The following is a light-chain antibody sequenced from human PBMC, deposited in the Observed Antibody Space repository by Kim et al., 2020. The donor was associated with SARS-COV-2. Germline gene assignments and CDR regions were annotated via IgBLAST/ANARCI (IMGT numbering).Light chain of an antibody. CDR1: SSDVGGYNY. Sequence: LTQPASVSWSPGQSITISCTGTSSDVGGYNYISWYQQHPGKAPKLMIYDVSMRPSGVSNRFSGSKSGNTASLTISGLQAEDEADYYCSSYTSSSTWVFGGGTQLTVL. CDR2: DVS. CDR3: SSYTSSSTWV. V-gene: IGLV2-14*01. J-gene: IGLJ3*02.